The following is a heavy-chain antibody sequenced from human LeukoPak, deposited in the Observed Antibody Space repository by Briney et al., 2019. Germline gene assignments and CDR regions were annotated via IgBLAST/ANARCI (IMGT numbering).Heavy chain of an antibody. CDR1: GYTFTGYY. J-gene: IGHJ5*02. CDR2: INPKSGGT. CDR3: ARGAAAGSNWFDP. D-gene: IGHD6-13*01. V-gene: IGHV1-2*02. Sequence: GASVKVSCKASGYTFTGYYMHWVRQAPGQGLEWRGWINPKSGGTNYAQKFQGRVTTTRDTSITTAYMELSRLRSDDTAVYYCARGAAAGSNWFDPWGQGTLVTVSS.